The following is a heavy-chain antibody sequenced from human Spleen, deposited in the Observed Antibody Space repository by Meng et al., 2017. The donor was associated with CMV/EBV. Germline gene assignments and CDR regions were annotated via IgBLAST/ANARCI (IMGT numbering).Heavy chain of an antibody. D-gene: IGHD1-1*01. CDR1: GFTFTSYE. J-gene: IGHJ6*02. V-gene: IGHV3-48*03. CDR2: ISRSGSAI. Sequence: GESLKISCVVSGFTFTSYEMNWVRQAPGKGLEWTSYISRSGSAIYHADSVKGRFTISRDDAKNSLYLQMNSLRPEDTAVYYCARLERTMGYGMDVWGQGTTVTVSS. CDR3: ARLERTMGYGMDV.